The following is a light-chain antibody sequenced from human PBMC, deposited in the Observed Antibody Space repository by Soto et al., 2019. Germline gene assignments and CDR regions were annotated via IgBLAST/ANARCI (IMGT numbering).Light chain of an antibody. CDR2: KAS. J-gene: IGKJ1*01. CDR3: QQYNTYSWT. Sequence: DIQMTQSPSTLSASVGDRVTITCRASQSISSWLAWYQQKPGKAPKLLIYKASSLESGVPSRFSGSGSGTEFTLTISSLQPDDFATYYCQQYNTYSWTFGPGTNVEIK. CDR1: QSISSW. V-gene: IGKV1-5*03.